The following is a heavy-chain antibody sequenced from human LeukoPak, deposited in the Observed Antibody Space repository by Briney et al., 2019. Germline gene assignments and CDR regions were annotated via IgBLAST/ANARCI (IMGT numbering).Heavy chain of an antibody. V-gene: IGHV1-2*04. Sequence: AASVKVSCKASGYTFTGYYMHWVRQAPGQGLEWMGWTNPNSGGTNYAQKFQGWVTMTRDTSISTAYMELSRLRSDDTAVYYCAGDGGSTSCIFDYWGQGTLVTVSS. CDR1: GYTFTGYY. CDR2: TNPNSGGT. D-gene: IGHD2-2*01. J-gene: IGHJ4*02. CDR3: AGDGGSTSCIFDY.